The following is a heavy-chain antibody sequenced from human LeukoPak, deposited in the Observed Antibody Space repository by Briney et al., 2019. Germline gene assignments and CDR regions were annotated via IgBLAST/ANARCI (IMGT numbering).Heavy chain of an antibody. D-gene: IGHD4-17*01. CDR1: GFTFSSYG. Sequence: GRSLRLSCAASGFTFSSYGMHWVRQAPGKGLEWVAVISYDGSNKYYADSVKGRFTISRGNFKNTLYLQMNSLRAEDTAVYYCAKDLYTVTTYNWFDPWGQGTLVTVSS. CDR3: AKDLYTVTTYNWFDP. V-gene: IGHV3-30*18. CDR2: ISYDGSNK. J-gene: IGHJ5*02.